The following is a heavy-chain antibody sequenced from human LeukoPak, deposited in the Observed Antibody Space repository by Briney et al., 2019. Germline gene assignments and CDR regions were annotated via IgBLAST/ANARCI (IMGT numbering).Heavy chain of an antibody. CDR2: ISWNSGSI. Sequence: SGGSLRLSCAASGFTFDDYAMHWVRQAPGKGLEWVSGISWNSGSIGYADSVKGRFTISRDNAKNSLYLQMNSLRAEDMALYYCVKEIFAVTIHNSFDYWGQGTLVTVPS. D-gene: IGHD3-3*01. V-gene: IGHV3-9*03. CDR3: VKEIFAVTIHNSFDY. J-gene: IGHJ4*02. CDR1: GFTFDDYA.